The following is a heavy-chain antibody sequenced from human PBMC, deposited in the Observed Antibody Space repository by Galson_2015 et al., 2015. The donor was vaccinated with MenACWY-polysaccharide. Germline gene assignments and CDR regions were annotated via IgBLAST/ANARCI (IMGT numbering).Heavy chain of an antibody. J-gene: IGHJ4*02. D-gene: IGHD3-10*01. CDR2: IKQDGSEK. V-gene: IGHV3-7*01. Sequence: SLRLSCAASGFTFSNFWMSWVRQALGKELEWVASIKQDGSEKYLVDSVKGRFTISRDNAENSLFLQMNSLRAEDTAVYYCARERWVRGVFFDQWGQGTLVTVPS. CDR3: ARERWVRGVFFDQ. CDR1: GFTFSNFW.